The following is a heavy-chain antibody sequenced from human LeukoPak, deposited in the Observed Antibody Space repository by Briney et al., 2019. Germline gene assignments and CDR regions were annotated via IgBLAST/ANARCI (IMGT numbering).Heavy chain of an antibody. J-gene: IGHJ4*02. CDR1: GYTFTSYG. CDR2: ISAYNGNT. Sequence: GASVKVSCKASGYTFTSYGISWVRQAPGQGLEWMGWISAYNGNTNYAQKLQGRVTMTTDTSTSAAYMELRSLRSDDTAVYYCARVPYYYDSSGYYNDYWGQGTLVTVSS. D-gene: IGHD3-22*01. CDR3: ARVPYYYDSSGYYNDY. V-gene: IGHV1-18*01.